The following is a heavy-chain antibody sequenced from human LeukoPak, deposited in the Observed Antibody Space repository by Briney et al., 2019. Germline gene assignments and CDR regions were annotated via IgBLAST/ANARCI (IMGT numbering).Heavy chain of an antibody. CDR3: ARGEPFYCSSTSCPGGMDV. Sequence: ASVKVSCKASGYTFTSYGISWVRQAPGQGLEWMGWISAYNGNTNYAQKLQGRVTMTTDTSTSTAYMELRSLRSDDTAVYYCARGEPFYCSSTSCPGGMDVWGQGTTVTVSS. D-gene: IGHD2-2*01. CDR2: ISAYNGNT. CDR1: GYTFTSYG. J-gene: IGHJ6*02. V-gene: IGHV1-18*01.